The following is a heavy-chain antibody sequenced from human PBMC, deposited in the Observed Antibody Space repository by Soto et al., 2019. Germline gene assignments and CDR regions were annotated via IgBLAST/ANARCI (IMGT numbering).Heavy chain of an antibody. CDR1: GGTFSTYA. CDR3: ASGIQLWLRRINNGYSG. J-gene: IGHJ4*02. CDR2: IIPMFGTA. D-gene: IGHD5-18*01. V-gene: IGHV1-69*12. Sequence: QVQLVQSGAEVKKPESSVKVSCKAHGGTFSTYAISWVRQAPGQGLEWMGGIIPMFGTANYAQRFQDRVTITADESTNTVYMELSSLRSEDTAVDFCASGIQLWLRRINNGYSGWGQGTLVTVSS.